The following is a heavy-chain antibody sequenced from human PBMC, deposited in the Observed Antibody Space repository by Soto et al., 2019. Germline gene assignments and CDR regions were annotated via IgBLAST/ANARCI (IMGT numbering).Heavy chain of an antibody. J-gene: IGHJ4*02. CDR3: ARPEGYCSSTSCLQPFDY. CDR1: GYTFTSYY. Sequence: ASVKVSCKVSGYTFTSYYMHWVRQAPGQGLEWMGIINPSGGSTSYAQKFQGRVTMTRDTSTSTVYMELSSLRSEDTAVYYCARPEGYCSSTSCLQPFDYWGQGTLVTVSS. D-gene: IGHD2-2*01. V-gene: IGHV1-46*03. CDR2: INPSGGST.